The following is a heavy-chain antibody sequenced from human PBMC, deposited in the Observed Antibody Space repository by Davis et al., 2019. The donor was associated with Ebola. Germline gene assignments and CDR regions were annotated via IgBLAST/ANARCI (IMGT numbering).Heavy chain of an antibody. CDR2: IYYSGST. CDR3: AREGIAAAGHDY. D-gene: IGHD6-13*01. J-gene: IGHJ4*02. CDR1: GGSISSYY. Sequence: PSETLSLTCTVSGGSISSYYWRWIRQPPGKGLEWIGYIYYSGSTNYNPSLKSRVTISVDTSKNQFSLRLTSVTAADTAVYYCAREGIAAAGHDYWGQGTLVTVSS. V-gene: IGHV4-59*12.